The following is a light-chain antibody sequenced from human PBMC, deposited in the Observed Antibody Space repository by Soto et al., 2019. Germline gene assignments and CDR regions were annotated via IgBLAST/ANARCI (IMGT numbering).Light chain of an antibody. Sequence: QSVLTQPPSASGSPGQSVTISCTGTNSDVGDYNYVSWYQQHPGKAPKLMIYEVSKRPSGVPDRFSGSKSGNTASLTVSGLQAEDEADYYCSSYAGSNNLVFGGGTKLTVL. CDR3: SSYAGSNNLV. CDR2: EVS. V-gene: IGLV2-8*01. CDR1: NSDVGDYNY. J-gene: IGLJ2*01.